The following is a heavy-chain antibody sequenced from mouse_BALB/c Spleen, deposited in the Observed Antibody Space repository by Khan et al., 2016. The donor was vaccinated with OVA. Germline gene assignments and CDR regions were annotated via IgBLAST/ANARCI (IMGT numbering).Heavy chain of an antibody. CDR3: TRDRIDY. Sequence: QVQLQQSGAGLAKPGASVTMSCKASGYTFTTYWMHWVKQRPGQGLEWIGYINPTSGYTDYNEKFKDRATLSADKSSSTAYMQLISLTSEDSAVYYCTRDRIDYGGQGTTLTVSS. J-gene: IGHJ2*01. V-gene: IGHV1-7*01. CDR2: INPTSGYT. CDR1: GYTFTTYW.